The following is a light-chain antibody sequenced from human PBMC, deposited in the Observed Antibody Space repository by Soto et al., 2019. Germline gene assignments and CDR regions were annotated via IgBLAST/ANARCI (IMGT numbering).Light chain of an antibody. J-gene: IGKJ4*01. CDR2: DAS. V-gene: IGKV3-15*01. Sequence: EIMMTQSPATVSVSPGERATLSCRASQSIRTNVAWYQQKPGQALRLLIYDASTQTTGISSSFSGSGSGTEFTLAYSSLKSEDVAIYYCQQYNDWPPLTVGGGTRLEI. CDR1: QSIRTN. CDR3: QQYNDWPPLT.